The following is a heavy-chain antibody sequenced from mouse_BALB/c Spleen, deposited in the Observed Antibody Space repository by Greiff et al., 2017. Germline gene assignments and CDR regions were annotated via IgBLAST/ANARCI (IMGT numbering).Heavy chain of an antibody. V-gene: IGHV2-2*02. J-gene: IGHJ4*01. CDR3: ARPRSTMITTSYAMDY. D-gene: IGHD2-4*01. CDR1: GFSLTSYG. Sequence: VKLMESGPGLVQPSQSLSITCTVSGFSLTSYGVHWVRQSPGKGLEWLGVIWSGGSTDYNAAFISRLSISKDNSKSQVFFKMNSLQANDTAIYYCARPRSTMITTSYAMDYWGQGTSVTVSS. CDR2: IWSGGST.